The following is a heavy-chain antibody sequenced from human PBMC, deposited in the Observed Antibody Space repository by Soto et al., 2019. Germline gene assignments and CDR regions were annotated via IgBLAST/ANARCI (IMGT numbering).Heavy chain of an antibody. J-gene: IGHJ3*02. V-gene: IGHV4-4*02. CDR1: GGSLTTFNW. D-gene: IGHD1-26*01. CDR2: VHQIGTT. CDR3: ARTEVGAFHI. Sequence: QVQLQESGPGLVKPSGILSLTCAVSGGSLTTFNWWSWVRQPPGKGLEWIGVVHQIGTTNYNPSLDSRVTRALDKSMNHCSLAGMSVTAADSAVYYCARTEVGAFHIRGQGKMITVSS.